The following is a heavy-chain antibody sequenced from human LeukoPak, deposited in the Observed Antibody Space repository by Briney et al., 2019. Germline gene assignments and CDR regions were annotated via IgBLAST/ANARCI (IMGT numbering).Heavy chain of an antibody. D-gene: IGHD3-10*01. J-gene: IGHJ6*03. CDR3: AKGAAMMVHYYYYYMDV. CDR2: ISGSGGST. Sequence: GGSLRLSCAASGFTFSSYAMSWVRQAPGKGLEWVSAISGSGGSTYYADSVKGRFTISRDNSKNTLYLQMNSLRAEDTAVYYCAKGAAMMVHYYYYYMDVWGKGTTVTISS. CDR1: GFTFSSYA. V-gene: IGHV3-23*01.